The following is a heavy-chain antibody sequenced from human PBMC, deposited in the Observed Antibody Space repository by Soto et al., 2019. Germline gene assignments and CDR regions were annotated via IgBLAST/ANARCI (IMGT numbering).Heavy chain of an antibody. CDR2: XXQXXSXX. Sequence: PGWSMRLGCAACRISLCSYWVSCVRKAPGKGLEWVAKXXQXXSXXXXXDXXXGRFTISRDNAKNSLYLQMNSLRAEETAVYYCARARGGGHVYYFDYWGKGTLVTVSS. CDR1: RISLCSYW. J-gene: IGHJ4*02. V-gene: IGHV3-7*01. D-gene: IGHD5-12*01. CDR3: ARARGGGHVYYFDY.